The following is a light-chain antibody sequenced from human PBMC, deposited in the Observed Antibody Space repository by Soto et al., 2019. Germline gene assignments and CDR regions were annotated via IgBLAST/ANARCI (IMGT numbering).Light chain of an antibody. CDR1: SSDVGGYHY. CDR3: NSFTRSNTWV. V-gene: IGLV2-14*01. CDR2: EVS. J-gene: IGLJ3*02. Sequence: QSALTQPASVSGSPGQSITISCTGTSSDVGGYHYVSWYQQHPGKAPKLMIYEVSNRPSGVSNRFSGSKSGNTASLTISGLQAEDEADYFCNSFTRSNTWVFGGGTKLTVL.